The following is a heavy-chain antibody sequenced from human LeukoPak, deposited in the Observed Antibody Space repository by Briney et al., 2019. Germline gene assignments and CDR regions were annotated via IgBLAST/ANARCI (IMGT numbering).Heavy chain of an antibody. V-gene: IGHV4-59*08. Sequence: MASETLSLTCTVSGGPINNFYWSWIRQSPGKGLEWIGYVHSSGRTDYNPSLRSRVSMSADTSKSQLSLRLTSVTAADTAVYFCARHDEECPGEYCFLLSSDYWGPGSLVTVSS. CDR3: ARHDEECPGEYCFLLSSDY. CDR2: VHSSGRT. CDR1: GGPINNFY. J-gene: IGHJ4*01. D-gene: IGHD2-8*02.